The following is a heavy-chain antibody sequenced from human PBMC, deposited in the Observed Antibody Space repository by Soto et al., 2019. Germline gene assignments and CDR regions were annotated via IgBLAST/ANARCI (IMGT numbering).Heavy chain of an antibody. D-gene: IGHD6-19*01. J-gene: IGHJ4*02. CDR3: ARAGGLGAVAVDY. CDR1: GGSISSGGNS. Sequence: QLQLQESGSGLVKPSQTLSLTCAASGGSISSGGNSWSWIRQPPGKGLEWIGYIYHSGSTYYNPSLKSRVTISVDRSKNQFSLKLSSVTAADTAVYYCARAGGLGAVAVDYWGQGTLVTVSS. V-gene: IGHV4-30-2*01. CDR2: IYHSGST.